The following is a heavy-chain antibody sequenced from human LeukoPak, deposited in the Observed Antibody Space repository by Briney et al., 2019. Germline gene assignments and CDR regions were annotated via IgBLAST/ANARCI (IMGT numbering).Heavy chain of an antibody. J-gene: IGHJ4*02. CDR2: ISGYNGNT. CDR1: GYIFSRNG. Sequence: ASVKVSCKASGYIFSRNGITWVRQAPGQGLEWMGWISGYNGNTVYAQMFRDRVTMTTDTSTNTAYMELRSLRSDDTAVYYCARVAGGSFLFDYWGQGTLVTVSS. D-gene: IGHD1-26*01. V-gene: IGHV1-18*01. CDR3: ARVAGGSFLFDY.